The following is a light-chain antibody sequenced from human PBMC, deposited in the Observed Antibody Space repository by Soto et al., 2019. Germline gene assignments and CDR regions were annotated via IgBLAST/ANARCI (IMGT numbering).Light chain of an antibody. Sequence: QSALTQPASVSGSPGQSITISCTGTSNDVGSYNLVSWYQHHPGKAPKLMIYEGSQRPSGVSNRFSGSKSGNTASLTISGLQAEDEADYYCCSYAGSSTPSYVFGSGTKVTVL. J-gene: IGLJ1*01. CDR2: EGS. V-gene: IGLV2-23*01. CDR1: SNDVGSYNL. CDR3: CSYAGSSTPSYV.